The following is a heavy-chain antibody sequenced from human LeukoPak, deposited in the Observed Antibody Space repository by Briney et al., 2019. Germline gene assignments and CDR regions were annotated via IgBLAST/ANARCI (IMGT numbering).Heavy chain of an antibody. Sequence: GRSLRLSCAASGFTFDDYSMPWVRQAPGKGLEWVSGISWNSGGIASAYSVYVRFTISRDNAKNSLYLQMNSLRAEDMALYYCAKDYSSSGYYYGYFDYWGQGTLVTVSS. J-gene: IGHJ4*02. CDR2: ISWNSGGI. CDR3: AKDYSSSGYYYGYFDY. V-gene: IGHV3-9*03. D-gene: IGHD3-22*01. CDR1: GFTFDDYS.